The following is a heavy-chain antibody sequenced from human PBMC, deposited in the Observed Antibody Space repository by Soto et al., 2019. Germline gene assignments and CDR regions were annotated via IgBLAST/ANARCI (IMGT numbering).Heavy chain of an antibody. D-gene: IGHD3-3*01. Sequence: SETLSLTCTVSGGSISSYYLSWIRQPPGKGLEWIGYIYYSGSTNYNPSLKSRVTISVDTSKNQFSLKLSSVTAADMALYYCARAREGVVTMGWFDPWGQGTLVTVSS. V-gene: IGHV4-59*01. CDR3: ARAREGVVTMGWFDP. J-gene: IGHJ5*02. CDR1: GGSISSYY. CDR2: IYYSGST.